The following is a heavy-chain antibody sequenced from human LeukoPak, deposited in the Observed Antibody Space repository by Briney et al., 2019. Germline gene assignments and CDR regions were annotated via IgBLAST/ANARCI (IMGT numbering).Heavy chain of an antibody. Sequence: GGSLRLSCAASGFTFSSYSMNWVRQAPGKGLKWVSSISSSSSYIYYADSVKGRFTISRDNAKNSLYLQMNSLRAEDTAVYYCARDCSGGSCDYYGMDVSGQGTTVTVSS. V-gene: IGHV3-21*01. CDR2: ISSSSSYI. D-gene: IGHD2-15*01. CDR1: GFTFSSYS. CDR3: ARDCSGGSCDYYGMDV. J-gene: IGHJ6*02.